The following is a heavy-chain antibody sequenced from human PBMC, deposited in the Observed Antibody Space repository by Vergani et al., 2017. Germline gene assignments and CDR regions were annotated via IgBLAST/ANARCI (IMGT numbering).Heavy chain of an antibody. Sequence: QVQLQESGPGLVKPSQTLSLTCTVSGGSISSYYWSWVRQPPGKGLEWIGEIYHKGSTNYNPSLKSRVTISVDKSKNQFSLKLRSVTAADTAVYYCAREPEKGVGQGGAFDIWGQGTMVTVSS. J-gene: IGHJ3*02. CDR2: IYHKGST. V-gene: IGHV4-4*02. CDR1: GGSISSYY. CDR3: AREPEKGVGQGGAFDI. D-gene: IGHD3/OR15-3a*01.